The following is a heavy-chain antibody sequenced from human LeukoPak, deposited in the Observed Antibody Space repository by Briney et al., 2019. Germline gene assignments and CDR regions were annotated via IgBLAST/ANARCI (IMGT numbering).Heavy chain of an antibody. Sequence: GGSLRLSCAAYGFTFSSYSMNWVRQAPGKGLEWVSSISSSSSYIYYADSVKGRFTISRDNAKNSLYLQMNSLRAEDTAVYYCARALIPGIAVAGKSAGNFDYWGQGTLVTVSS. CDR3: ARALIPGIAVAGKSAGNFDY. J-gene: IGHJ4*02. CDR2: ISSSSSYI. D-gene: IGHD6-19*01. V-gene: IGHV3-21*01. CDR1: GFTFSSYS.